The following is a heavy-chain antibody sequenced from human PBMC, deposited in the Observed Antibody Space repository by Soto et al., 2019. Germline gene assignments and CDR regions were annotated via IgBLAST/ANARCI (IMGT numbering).Heavy chain of an antibody. J-gene: IGHJ6*02. V-gene: IGHV3-48*04. CDR3: ASPVVVAVPAVYYYGMDV. CDR2: ISSSSTK. D-gene: IGHD2-2*01. Sequence: GSLRLSCVASGFTFSDYSMNWVRQAPGKGLQWVSFISSSSTKYCADSVKGRFTISRDNAKNSLYLQMNSLRAEDTTVFHCASPVVVAVPAVYYYGMDVWGQGTTVTVSS. CDR1: GFTFSDYS.